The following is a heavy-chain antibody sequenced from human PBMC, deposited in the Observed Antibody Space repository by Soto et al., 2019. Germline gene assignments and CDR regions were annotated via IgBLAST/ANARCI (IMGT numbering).Heavy chain of an antibody. J-gene: IGHJ6*02. CDR2: IYNGGNT. V-gene: IGHV4-4*07. Sequence: SETLSLTCTVSGGSISSYYWSWFRQSAGKGLEWIGRIYNGGNTQYNPSLKSRVTMSADTSKNQFSLRLNSVTAADTAVYYCARDGSDSYGLDVWGQGTTVTVSS. CDR1: GGSISSYY. CDR3: ARDGSDSYGLDV. D-gene: IGHD3-10*01.